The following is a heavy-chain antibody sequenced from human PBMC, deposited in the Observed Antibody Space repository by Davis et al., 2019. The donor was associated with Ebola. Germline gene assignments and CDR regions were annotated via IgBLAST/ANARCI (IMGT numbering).Heavy chain of an antibody. CDR2: ISAYNGNT. CDR3: ARDYGWVTTVTTRYYYYGMDV. V-gene: IGHV1-18*01. D-gene: IGHD4-11*01. Sequence: ASVKVSCKASGYTFTSYGISWVRQAPGQGLEWMGWISAYNGNTSYAQKLQGRVTMTTDTSTSTAYMELRSLRSDDTAVYYCARDYGWVTTVTTRYYYYGMDVWGQGTTVTVSS. CDR1: GYTFTSYG. J-gene: IGHJ6*02.